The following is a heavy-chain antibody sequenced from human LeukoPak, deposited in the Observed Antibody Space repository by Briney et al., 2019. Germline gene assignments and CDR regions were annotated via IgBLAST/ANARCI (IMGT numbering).Heavy chain of an antibody. V-gene: IGHV3-74*01. Sequence: GRSLRLSCAASGFTFGSYWMHWVRQAPGKGLVWVSHINSDGSSTSYADSVKGRFTISRDNAKNTLYLQMNSLRAEDTAVYYCARARYYYGSGSYYSPDYYYYYMDVWGKGTTVTISS. CDR3: ARARYYYGSGSYYSPDYYYYYMDV. CDR1: GFTFGSYW. CDR2: INSDGSST. J-gene: IGHJ6*03. D-gene: IGHD3-10*01.